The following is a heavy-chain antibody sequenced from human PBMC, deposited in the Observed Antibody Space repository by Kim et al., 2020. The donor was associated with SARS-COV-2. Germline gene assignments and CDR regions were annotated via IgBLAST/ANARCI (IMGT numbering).Heavy chain of an antibody. CDR1: GGSFSGYY. Sequence: SETLSLTCTVYGGSFSGYYWSWIRQPPGKGLEWIGEITHTGSTNYNPSLKSRVTISVDTSKNQFSLNLSSVTAADTAVYYCARFPRWFDPWGQGTLVTVFS. V-gene: IGHV4-34*01. CDR3: ARFPRWFDP. J-gene: IGHJ5*02. CDR2: ITHTGST.